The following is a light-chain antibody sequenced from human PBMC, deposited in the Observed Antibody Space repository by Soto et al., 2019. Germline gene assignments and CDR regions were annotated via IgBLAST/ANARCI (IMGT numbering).Light chain of an antibody. CDR3: QQSYSTSWT. Sequence: EIVMTQSPATLSVSPGERATLSCKASQSVSSNLAWYQQKPGQAPSLLIYGASTRATGTPARFSGSGSGTEFTLTISSLQSEDFATYYCQQSYSTSWTFGQGTKVDIK. CDR2: GAS. CDR1: QSVSSN. J-gene: IGKJ1*01. V-gene: IGKV3-15*01.